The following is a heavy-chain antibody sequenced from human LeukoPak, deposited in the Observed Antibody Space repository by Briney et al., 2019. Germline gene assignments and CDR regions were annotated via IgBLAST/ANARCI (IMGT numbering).Heavy chain of an antibody. CDR1: GFTFSSYG. Sequence: GGSLRLSCAASGFTFSSYGMHWVRQAPGKGLEWVAVISYDGSNKYYADSVKGRFTISRDNSKNTLYLQMNSLRAEDTAVYYCAKDPRTPYYYDSSGYLFDYWGQGTLVTVSS. D-gene: IGHD3-22*01. V-gene: IGHV3-30*18. CDR2: ISYDGSNK. CDR3: AKDPRTPYYYDSSGYLFDY. J-gene: IGHJ4*02.